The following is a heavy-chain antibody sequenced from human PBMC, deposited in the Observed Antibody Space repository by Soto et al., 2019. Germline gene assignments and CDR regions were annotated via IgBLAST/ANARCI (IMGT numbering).Heavy chain of an antibody. CDR2: ISGRGGST. Sequence: EVQLLESGGGLGQPGGSLRLSCTASGFTFSNYAMSWVRQAPDKGLEWVSAISGRGGSTYYADSVKGRFTISRDNSKNMRFLQMNSLRAEDTALYYCAKDSTVTTSLYSYYYGLDVWGQGTTVTVSS. V-gene: IGHV3-23*01. CDR1: GFTFSNYA. CDR3: AKDSTVTTSLYSYYYGLDV. D-gene: IGHD4-17*01. J-gene: IGHJ6*02.